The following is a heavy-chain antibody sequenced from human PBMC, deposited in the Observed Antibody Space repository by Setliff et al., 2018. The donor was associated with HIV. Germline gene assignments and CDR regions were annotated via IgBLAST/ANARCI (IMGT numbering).Heavy chain of an antibody. CDR3: ARDPGYCSGGSCYSGGVDY. Sequence: ASVKVSCKASGYTFTDYFLHWVRQAPGQGLEWMGWINPNSGGTNYAQKFQGRVTMTRDTSISTAYMELSRLRSDDTAVYYCARDPGYCSGGSCYSGGVDYWGQGTLVTVSS. V-gene: IGHV1-2*02. CDR1: GYTFTDYF. J-gene: IGHJ4*02. CDR2: INPNSGGT. D-gene: IGHD2-15*01.